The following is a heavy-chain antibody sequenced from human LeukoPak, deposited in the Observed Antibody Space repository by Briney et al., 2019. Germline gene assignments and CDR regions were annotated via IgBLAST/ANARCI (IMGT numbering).Heavy chain of an antibody. CDR1: GYSISSGYF. CDR2: IYQSGST. Sequence: GSLRLSCTVSGYSISSGYFWGWIRQPPGKGLEWIGSIYQSGSTYYNPSLKNRVTMLVDTSKNQFSLKLNSVTAADTAVYYCVRDVDYWGQGTLVTVSS. J-gene: IGHJ4*02. CDR3: VRDVDY. V-gene: IGHV4-38-2*02.